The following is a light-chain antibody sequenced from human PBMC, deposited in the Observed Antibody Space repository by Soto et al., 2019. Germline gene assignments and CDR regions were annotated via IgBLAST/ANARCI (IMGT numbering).Light chain of an antibody. CDR2: GAS. J-gene: IGKJ5*01. CDR3: QQRFNWIT. Sequence: EVVLTQSPATLSLSPGERATLSCRASQTVSSYLAWYQQKPGQAPRLLIYGASNRATGIPARFSGSGSGTDFTLTISSLEPEDFAVYYCQQRFNWITFGQGTRLEIK. V-gene: IGKV3-11*01. CDR1: QTVSSY.